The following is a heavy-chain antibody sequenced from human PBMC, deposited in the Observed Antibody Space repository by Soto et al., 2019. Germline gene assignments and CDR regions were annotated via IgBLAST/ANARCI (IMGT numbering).Heavy chain of an antibody. J-gene: IGHJ6*02. Sequence: QVQLVQSGAEVKKPGSSVKVSCKASGGTFRSYAISWVRQAPGQGLEWMGGIIPISDTTNYAQKFHGRVTITAGESTSTAYMELSSLSSEDTAVYYCARSQGSSTSLEIYYYYYYGMDVWGQGTTVTVSS. CDR3: ARSQGSSTSLEIYYYYYYGMDV. D-gene: IGHD2-2*01. CDR2: IIPISDTT. V-gene: IGHV1-69*01. CDR1: GGTFRSYA.